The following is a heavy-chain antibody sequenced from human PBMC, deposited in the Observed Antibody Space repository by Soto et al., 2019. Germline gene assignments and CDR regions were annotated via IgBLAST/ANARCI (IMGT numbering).Heavy chain of an antibody. CDR3: ARGPQWLVLGDY. Sequence: QVPLVQSGAEVKKPGSSVKVSCKASGGTFSSYTISWVRQAPGQGLEWMGRIIPILGIANYAQKFQGRVTITADKSTSTAYMELSSLRSEDTAVYYCARGPQWLVLGDYWGQGTLVTVSS. CDR1: GGTFSSYT. CDR2: IIPILGIA. J-gene: IGHJ4*02. D-gene: IGHD6-19*01. V-gene: IGHV1-69*02.